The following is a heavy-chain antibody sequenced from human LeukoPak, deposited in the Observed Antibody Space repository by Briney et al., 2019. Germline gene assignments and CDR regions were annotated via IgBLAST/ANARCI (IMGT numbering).Heavy chain of an antibody. J-gene: IGHJ4*01. CDR3: ARLSWLSTNDFDY. CDR1: AFTFSSYW. D-gene: IGHD3-22*01. Sequence: GGSLRLSCAASAFTFSSYWMKWVRQAPGKGLEWVANIKQDGSQQYYVDSVKGRFTISRDNAKNSLDLRMNSLRAEDTAVYFCARLSWLSTNDFDYWGHGTLVTVSS. V-gene: IGHV3-7*01. CDR2: IKQDGSQQ.